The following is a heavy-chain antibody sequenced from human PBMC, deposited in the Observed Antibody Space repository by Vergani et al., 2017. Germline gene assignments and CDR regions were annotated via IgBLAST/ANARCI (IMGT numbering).Heavy chain of an antibody. J-gene: IGHJ3*02. Sequence: EVQLVESGGGLVQPGGSLRLSCAASGFTFSSYWMSWVRQAPGKGLEWVANIKQDGSEKYYVDSVKGRFTISRDNAKNSLYLQMNRLRAEDTAVYYCARDGLTTVNPGAFDIWGQGTMVTVSS. D-gene: IGHD4-17*01. CDR2: IKQDGSEK. V-gene: IGHV3-7*01. CDR3: ARDGLTTVNPGAFDI. CDR1: GFTFSSYW.